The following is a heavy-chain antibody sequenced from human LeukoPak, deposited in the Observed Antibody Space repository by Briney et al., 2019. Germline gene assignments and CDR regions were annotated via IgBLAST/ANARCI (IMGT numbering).Heavy chain of an antibody. J-gene: IGHJ4*02. CDR2: ISYDGSNK. V-gene: IGHV3-30*03. CDR1: GFTFSSYG. CDR3: ARGPPPSYYDILTGYYTGYFDY. Sequence: GGSLRLSCAASGFTFSSYGMHWVRQAPGKGLEWVAVISYDGSNKYYADSVKGRFTISRDNSKNTLYLQMNSLRPEDTAVYYCARGPPPSYYDILTGYYTGYFDYWGQGTLVTVSS. D-gene: IGHD3-9*01.